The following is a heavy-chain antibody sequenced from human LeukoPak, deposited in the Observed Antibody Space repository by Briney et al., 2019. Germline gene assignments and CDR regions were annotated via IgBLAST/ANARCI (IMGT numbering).Heavy chain of an antibody. CDR1: GYTFTNCT. V-gene: IGHV1-3*01. Sequence: GASVKVSCKASGYTFTNCTMHWVRQAPGQRLEWMGWINVGNGNTNYAQKLQGRVTMTTDTSTSTAYMELRSLRSDDTAVYYCARVDYYDWYFDLWGRGTLVTVSS. D-gene: IGHD3-10*01. CDR2: INVGNGNT. CDR3: ARVDYYDWYFDL. J-gene: IGHJ2*01.